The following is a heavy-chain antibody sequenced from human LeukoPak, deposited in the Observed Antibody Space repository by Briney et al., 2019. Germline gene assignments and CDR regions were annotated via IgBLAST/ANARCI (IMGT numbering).Heavy chain of an antibody. V-gene: IGHV1-24*01. CDR3: ARDSRIGGSGSYPFDY. J-gene: IGHJ4*02. Sequence: GASVKVSCKVSGYTLTELSMHWVRQAPGKGLEWMGGFDPEDGETIYAQKFQGRVTMTEDTSTDTAYMELSSLRSEDTAVYYCARDSRIGGSGSYPFDYWGQGTLVTVSS. CDR1: GYTLTELS. CDR2: FDPEDGET. D-gene: IGHD3-10*01.